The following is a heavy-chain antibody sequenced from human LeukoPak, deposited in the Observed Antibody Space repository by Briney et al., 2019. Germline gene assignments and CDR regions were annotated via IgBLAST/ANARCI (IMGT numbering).Heavy chain of an antibody. CDR3: ARHVWVRGVIVYYYMDV. D-gene: IGHD3-10*01. V-gene: IGHV4-39*01. CDR1: GGSISSSSYY. Sequence: KTSETLSLTCTVSGGSISSSSYYWGWIRQPPGKGLEWIGSIYYSGSNYYNPSLKSRVTISVDTSKNQFSLKLSSVTAADTAVYYCARHVWVRGVIVYYYMDVWGKGTTVTVSS. J-gene: IGHJ6*03. CDR2: IYYSGSN.